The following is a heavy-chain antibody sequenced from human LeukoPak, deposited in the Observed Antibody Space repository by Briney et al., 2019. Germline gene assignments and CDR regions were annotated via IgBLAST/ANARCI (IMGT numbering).Heavy chain of an antibody. CDR2: INPNSGGT. Sequence: ASVKVSCKASGYTFTGYYMHWVRQAPGQGLEWMGRINPNSGGTNHAQKFQGRVTMTRDTSISTAYMELSRLRSDDTAVYYCARDHPYSNNYDYWGQGTLVTVSS. J-gene: IGHJ4*02. V-gene: IGHV1-2*06. D-gene: IGHD6-13*01. CDR1: GYTFTGYY. CDR3: ARDHPYSNNYDY.